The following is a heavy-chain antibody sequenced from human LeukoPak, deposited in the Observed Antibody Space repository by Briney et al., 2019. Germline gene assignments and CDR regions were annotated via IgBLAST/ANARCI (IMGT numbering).Heavy chain of an antibody. V-gene: IGHV1-2*02. D-gene: IGHD2-2*01. Sequence: GESLKISCKGSGYSFTSYWSGWVRQAPGQGLEWMGWINPNSGGTNYAQKFQGRVTMTRDTSISTAYMELSRLRSDDTAVYYCARVAGKDIVVVPAAQEYYFDYWGQGNLVTVSS. CDR1: GYSFTSYW. CDR2: INPNSGGT. CDR3: ARVAGKDIVVVPAAQEYYFDY. J-gene: IGHJ4*02.